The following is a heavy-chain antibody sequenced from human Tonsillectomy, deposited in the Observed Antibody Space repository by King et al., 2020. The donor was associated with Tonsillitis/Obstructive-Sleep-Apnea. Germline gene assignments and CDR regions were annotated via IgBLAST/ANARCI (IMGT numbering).Heavy chain of an antibody. V-gene: IGHV3-33*01. CDR2: IWYDGSNK. CDR1: VCTFSSYG. J-gene: IGHJ6*03. Sequence: VQLVESGGGVVQPGRSLRLSCAASVCTFSSYGMHWVRQAPGKGLEWVAVIWYDGSNKYYADSLKGRFTISGDNSKDTLYLQMNSLRAEDTAVYYCAREFAPGGFLEWLSPRGDYYYYYMDVWGKGTTVTVSS. D-gene: IGHD3-3*01. CDR3: AREFAPGGFLEWLSPRGDYYYYYMDV.